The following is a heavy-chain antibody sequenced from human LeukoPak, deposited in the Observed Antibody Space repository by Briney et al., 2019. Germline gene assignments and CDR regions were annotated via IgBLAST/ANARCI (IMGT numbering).Heavy chain of an antibody. V-gene: IGHV4-34*01. Sequence: SETLSLTCAVYGGSLSGYYWSWIRQPPGKGLEWIGEINHSGSTNYNPSLKSRVTISVDTSKNQFSLKLSSVTAADTAVYYCARDNYPVYCSSTSCYTEGAFDPWGQGTLVTVSS. D-gene: IGHD2-2*02. CDR1: GGSLSGYY. J-gene: IGHJ5*02. CDR3: ARDNYPVYCSSTSCYTEGAFDP. CDR2: INHSGST.